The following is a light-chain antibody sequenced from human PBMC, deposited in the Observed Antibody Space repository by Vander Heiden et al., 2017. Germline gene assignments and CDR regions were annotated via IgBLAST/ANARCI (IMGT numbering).Light chain of an antibody. Sequence: DIQMTQSPSYLSASVGDRVTITCRASENIRNYLNWYQQKPGKAPKLLIFAASSLQTGVPSRFSGSGFGTDFTLTISSLQPEDFATYYCQQSYTTVWTFGQGTTVEIK. CDR3: QQSYTTVWT. J-gene: IGKJ1*01. V-gene: IGKV1-39*01. CDR2: AAS. CDR1: ENIRNY.